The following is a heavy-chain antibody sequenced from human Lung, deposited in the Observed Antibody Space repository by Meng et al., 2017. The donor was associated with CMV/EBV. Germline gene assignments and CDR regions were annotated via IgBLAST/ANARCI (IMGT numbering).Heavy chain of an antibody. CDR2: MNPNSGNT. Sequence: ASXXVSXKASGYTFTSYDINWVRQATGQGLEWMRWMNPNSGNTGYAQKFQGRVTMTRNTSISTGYMELSSLRSEDTAVYYCASCSNRRDFWSGYCYGMDVXGQGXTVTVSS. CDR1: GYTFTSYD. D-gene: IGHD3-3*01. V-gene: IGHV1-8*01. J-gene: IGHJ6*02. CDR3: ASCSNRRDFWSGYCYGMDV.